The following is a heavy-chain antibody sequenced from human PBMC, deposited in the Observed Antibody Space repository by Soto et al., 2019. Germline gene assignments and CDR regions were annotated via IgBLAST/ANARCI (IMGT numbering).Heavy chain of an antibody. V-gene: IGHV4-59*01. CDR3: ARRRWLQLSCFDY. J-gene: IGHJ4*02. Sequence: QVQLQESGPGLVKPSETLSLTCTVSGGSISSYYWSWIRQPPGKGLEWIGCIYYSGSTNYNPSLKSRVTISVDTSQNQFSLNLRSVTAADTAVYYCARRRWLQLSCFDYWGQGTLVTVSS. CDR2: IYYSGST. CDR1: GGSISSYY. D-gene: IGHD5-12*01.